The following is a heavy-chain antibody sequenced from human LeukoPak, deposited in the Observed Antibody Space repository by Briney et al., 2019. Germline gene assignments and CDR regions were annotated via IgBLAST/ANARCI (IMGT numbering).Heavy chain of an antibody. CDR2: FDPEDGET. CDR3: ATDLRGYSYGFDAFDI. V-gene: IGHV1-24*01. CDR1: GYTLTELS. J-gene: IGHJ3*02. D-gene: IGHD5-18*01. Sequence: ASVKVSCKVSGYTLTELSMHWVRQAPGKGLEWMGGFDPEDGETIYAQKFQGRVTMTEDTSTDTAHMELSSLRSEDTAVYYCATDLRGYSYGFDAFDIWGQGTMVTVSS.